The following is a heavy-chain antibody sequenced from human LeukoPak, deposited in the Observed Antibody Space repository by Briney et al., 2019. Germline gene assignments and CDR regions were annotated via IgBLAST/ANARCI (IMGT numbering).Heavy chain of an antibody. D-gene: IGHD3-3*01. J-gene: IGHJ6*03. CDR2: INHSGST. Sequence: GSLRLSCAASGFTFSSYAMSWIRQPPGKGLEWIGEINHSGSTNYNPSLKSRVTISVDTSKNQFSLKLSSVTAADTAVYYCARGPNQLYDFWSGYVMDVWGKGTTVTVSS. V-gene: IGHV4-34*01. CDR3: ARGPNQLYDFWSGYVMDV. CDR1: GFTFSSYA.